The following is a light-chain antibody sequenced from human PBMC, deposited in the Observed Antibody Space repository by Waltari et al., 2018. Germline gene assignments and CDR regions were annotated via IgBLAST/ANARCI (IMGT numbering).Light chain of an antibody. Sequence: EVLMTQSPATLSVSPGERATLSCRASQSVSSNLAWYQQRPGQAPRLLIFGASTRAAGISDRFSGGGSGAEFTLSISSLQSEDLAVYYCQQYNHSPTTFGQGTRLEIK. V-gene: IGKV3-15*01. CDR3: QQYNHSPTT. CDR2: GAS. CDR1: QSVSSN. J-gene: IGKJ2*01.